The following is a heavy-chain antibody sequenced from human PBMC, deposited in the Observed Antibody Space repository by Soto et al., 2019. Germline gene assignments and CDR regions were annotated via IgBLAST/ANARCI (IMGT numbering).Heavy chain of an antibody. D-gene: IGHD1-26*01. CDR1: GFTYDDYD. CDR3: AKGRGGSYGGDSFDY. CDR2: ISWNSGRT. V-gene: IGHV3-9*01. J-gene: IGHJ4*02. Sequence: EVQLVESGGGLVQPGRSLRLSCAASGFTYDDYDMHWVRQAPGKGLEWVSAISWNSGRTAYADSVKGRFTISRDNAKNSLYLQMNSLRAEDTALYHCAKGRGGSYGGDSFDYWGQGTLVTVPS.